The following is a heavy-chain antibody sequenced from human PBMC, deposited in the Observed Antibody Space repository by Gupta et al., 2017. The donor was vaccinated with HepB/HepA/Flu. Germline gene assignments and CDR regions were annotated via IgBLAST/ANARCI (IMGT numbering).Heavy chain of an antibody. CDR1: GYTFTGYY. CDR3: AREGVTIFGVAPGGWFDP. D-gene: IGHD3-3*01. V-gene: IGHV1-2*02. CDR2: INPNSGGT. J-gene: IGHJ5*02. Sequence: QVQLVQSGAEVKKPGASVKVSCKASGYTFTGYYMPWVRQAPGQGLEWMGWINPNSGGTNYAQKFQGRVTMTRDTSISTAYMELSRLRSDDTAVYYCAREGVTIFGVAPGGWFDPWGQGTLVTVSS.